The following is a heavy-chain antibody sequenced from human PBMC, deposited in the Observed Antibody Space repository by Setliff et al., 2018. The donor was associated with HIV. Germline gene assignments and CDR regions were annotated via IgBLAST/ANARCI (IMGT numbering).Heavy chain of an antibody. CDR2: IFPGDSKM. CDR1: GYSFTSYW. D-gene: IGHD6-13*01. V-gene: IGHV5-51*01. CDR3: ARGIAALPASFDY. J-gene: IGHJ4*02. Sequence: GESLKISCKGSGYSFTSYWIAWVRQKPGKGLEWMGIIFPGDSKMHYSPSFQGRVTLSADKSISTAYLQWSSLQTSDSGMYYCARGIAALPASFDYWGQGSLVTVSS.